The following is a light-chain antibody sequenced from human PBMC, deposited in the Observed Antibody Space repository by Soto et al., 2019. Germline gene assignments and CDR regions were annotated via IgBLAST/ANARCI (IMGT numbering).Light chain of an antibody. CDR3: QSFDINVLALI. V-gene: IGLV1-40*01. J-gene: IGLJ2*01. Sequence: QSVLTQPPSVSGAPGKRVTISSTGSNSNIGAGFGVQWYQQFPSTAPRLLIDSNTQRPSGVPDRFSASKSGTSASLAIPGLRAEDEADYYCQSFDINVLALIFGVGTKLTVL. CDR1: NSNIGAGFG. CDR2: SNT.